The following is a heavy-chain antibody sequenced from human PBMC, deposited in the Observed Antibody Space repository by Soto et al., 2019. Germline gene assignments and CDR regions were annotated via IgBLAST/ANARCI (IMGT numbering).Heavy chain of an antibody. Sequence: SETLSLTCVVSGYSISSGYFWGWIRQPPVKALEFIGNIYYSGSTYYNPSLKSRASLSVDTSNNQFSLKLSSVTVADTAVYYCVRVLSEDWFDPWGQGTLVTVSS. CDR3: VRVLSEDWFDP. V-gene: IGHV4-38-2*01. CDR1: GYSISSGYF. J-gene: IGHJ5*02. CDR2: IYYSGST.